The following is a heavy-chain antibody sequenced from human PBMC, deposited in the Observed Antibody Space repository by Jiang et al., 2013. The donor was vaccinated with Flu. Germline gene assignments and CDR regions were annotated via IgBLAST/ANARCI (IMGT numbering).Heavy chain of an antibody. D-gene: IGHD2-8*01. CDR1: GFTFGDYA. Sequence: QLLESGGGLVQPGRSLRLSCTGSGFTFGDYAVSWLRQAPGKGLEWVGFIRNKLYRGTTDYAASVKGRFTISRDDSKSIAYLQMSSLKTEDTAVYYCARDLVRDVILIPVTYFDYWGQGALVTVSS. CDR3: ARDLVRDVILIPVTYFDY. V-gene: IGHV3-49*03. J-gene: IGHJ4*02. CDR2: IRNKLYRGTT.